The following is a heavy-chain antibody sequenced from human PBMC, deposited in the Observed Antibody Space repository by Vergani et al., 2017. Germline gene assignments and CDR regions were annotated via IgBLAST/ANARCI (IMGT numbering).Heavy chain of an antibody. CDR2: IKNTGDST. D-gene: IGHD5-24*01. CDR1: GFTFSSHA. V-gene: IGHV3-23*04. Sequence: VQLVESGGGVVQPGRSLRLSCAASGFTFSSHAMSWVRQGHGQGLEWVSSIKNTGDSTHYADSVKGRFTISRDNSKNTLYWQMNSLRVEDTAVYYCGRGSDNYNWGQGTLVTVSS. J-gene: IGHJ4*02. CDR3: GRGSDNYN.